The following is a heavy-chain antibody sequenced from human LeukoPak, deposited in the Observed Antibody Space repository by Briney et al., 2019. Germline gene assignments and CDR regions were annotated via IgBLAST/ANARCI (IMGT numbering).Heavy chain of an antibody. J-gene: IGHJ4*02. CDR3: ARDPTADDY. CDR2: ITSVSSYK. D-gene: IGHD2-2*01. Sequence: GGSLRLSCKASGFTFSNYAMNWVRQAPGKGLEWVSSITSVSSYKYYADSVKGRFTISRDNAKNSLFLQMNNLRAEDTAIYYCARDPTADDYWGQGTLVTVSS. V-gene: IGHV3-21*01. CDR1: GFTFSNYA.